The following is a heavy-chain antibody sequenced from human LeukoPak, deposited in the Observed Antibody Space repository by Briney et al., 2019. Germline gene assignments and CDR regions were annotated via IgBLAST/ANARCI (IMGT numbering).Heavy chain of an antibody. CDR3: ASISVGTNWFDP. J-gene: IGHJ5*02. Sequence: TLSLTCTVSGGSISSGGYYWSWIRQHPGKGLEYIGYIYYSGSTYYNPSLKSRVTISMDTSKNQFSLKVNSVTAADTAVYYCASISVGTNWFDPWGQGTPVTVSS. D-gene: IGHD1-1*01. CDR2: IYYSGST. V-gene: IGHV4-31*03. CDR1: GGSISSGGYY.